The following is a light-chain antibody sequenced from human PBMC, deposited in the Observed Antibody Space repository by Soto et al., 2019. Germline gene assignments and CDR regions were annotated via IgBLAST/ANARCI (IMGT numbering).Light chain of an antibody. J-gene: IGLJ2*01. CDR1: SSNIANNY. CDR2: DSN. CDR3: GTWDSSLSAVV. V-gene: IGLV1-51*01. Sequence: QSVLTQPPSVSAAPGQTVTISCSGSSSNIANNYVSWYQQFPGAAPKLLIYDSNKRPSGIPDRFSGSKSGTSATLGITGLQTGDEADYYCGTWDSSLSAVVFGGGTKLTVL.